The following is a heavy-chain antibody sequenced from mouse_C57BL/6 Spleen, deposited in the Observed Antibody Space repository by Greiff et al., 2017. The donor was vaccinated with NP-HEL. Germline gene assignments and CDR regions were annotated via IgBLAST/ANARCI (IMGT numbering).Heavy chain of an antibody. CDR3: ASPVYDGYPAWFAY. Sequence: QVQLKESGAELARPGASVKLSCKASGYTFTSYGISWVKQRTGQGLEWIGEIYPRSGNTYYNEKFKGKATLTADKSSSTAYMELRSLTSEDSAVYFCASPVYDGYPAWFAYWGQGTLVTVSA. J-gene: IGHJ3*01. CDR1: GYTFTSYG. CDR2: IYPRSGNT. V-gene: IGHV1-81*01. D-gene: IGHD2-3*01.